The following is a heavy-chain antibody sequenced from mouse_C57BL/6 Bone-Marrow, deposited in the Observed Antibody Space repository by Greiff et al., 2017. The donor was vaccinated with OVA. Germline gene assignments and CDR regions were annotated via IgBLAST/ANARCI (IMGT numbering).Heavy chain of an antibody. CDR1: GYTFTSYW. Sequence: EVQRVESGTVLARPGASVKMSCKPSGYTFTSYWMHWVNQRPGQGLEWIGAIYPGNSDTSYNQKFKGKAKLTAVTSASTAYMELSSLTNEDSAVYCCRRSYVNCDFDYWGQGTTLTVSS. V-gene: IGHV1-5*01. D-gene: IGHD2-1*01. CDR3: RRSYVNCDFDY. CDR2: IYPGNSDT. J-gene: IGHJ2*01.